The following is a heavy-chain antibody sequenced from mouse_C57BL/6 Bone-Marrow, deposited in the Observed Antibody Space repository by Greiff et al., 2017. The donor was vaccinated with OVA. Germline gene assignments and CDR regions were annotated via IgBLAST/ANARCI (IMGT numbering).Heavy chain of an antibody. D-gene: IGHD2-9*01. J-gene: IGHJ2*01. CDR2: IYPGSGNT. V-gene: IGHV1-66*01. Sequence: QVQLKQSGPELVKPGASVKISCKASGYSFTSYYIHWVKQRPGQGLEWIGWIYPGSGNTKYNEKFKGKATLTADTSSSTAYMQLSSLTSEDSAVYYCARRGPTMVTTPFDYWGQGTTLTVSS. CDR1: GYSFTSYY. CDR3: ARRGPTMVTTPFDY.